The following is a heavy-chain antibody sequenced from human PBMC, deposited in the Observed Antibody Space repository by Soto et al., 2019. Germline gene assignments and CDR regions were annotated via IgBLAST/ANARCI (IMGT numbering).Heavy chain of an antibody. Sequence: SGPTLVNPTQTLMLTCTFSGFPLSTTGVGVSWIRQPPGKALEWLALIYWHDDKRYSPSLKSRLTITKDTSKNQVVLTMTNMDPVDTATYYCTHRGGAAVGLYYFDYWGQGALVTISS. CDR2: IYWHDDK. V-gene: IGHV2-5*01. J-gene: IGHJ4*02. D-gene: IGHD6-13*01. CDR3: THRGGAAVGLYYFDY. CDR1: GFPLSTTGVG.